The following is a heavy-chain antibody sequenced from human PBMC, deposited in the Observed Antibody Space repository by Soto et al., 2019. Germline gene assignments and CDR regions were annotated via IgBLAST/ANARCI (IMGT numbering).Heavy chain of an antibody. Sequence: QLQLQESGPGLVKPSETLSLTCTVSGGSISSSSYYWGWIRQPPGKGLEWIGSIYYSGSTYYNPSFKSRVTISVDTSKNQFSLKLSSVTAADTAVYYCASTYSSSWYSHNWFDPWGQGTLVTVSS. CDR2: IYYSGST. D-gene: IGHD6-13*01. V-gene: IGHV4-39*01. J-gene: IGHJ5*02. CDR3: ASTYSSSWYSHNWFDP. CDR1: GGSISSSSYY.